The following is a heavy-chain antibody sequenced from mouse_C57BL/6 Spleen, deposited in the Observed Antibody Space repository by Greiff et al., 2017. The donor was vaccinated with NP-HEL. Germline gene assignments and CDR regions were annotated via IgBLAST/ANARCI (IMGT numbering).Heavy chain of an antibody. J-gene: IGHJ2*01. V-gene: IGHV1-76*01. CDR2: IYPGSGNT. Sequence: VQLQQSGAELVRPGASVKLSCKASGYTFTDYYINWVKQRPGQGLEWIARIYPGSGNTYYNEKFKGKATLTAEKYSSTAYMPPRILHSEDTAVYYCARDGWDYWGKGTTLTVSS. CDR3: ARDGWDY. CDR1: GYTFTDYY. D-gene: IGHD2-3*01.